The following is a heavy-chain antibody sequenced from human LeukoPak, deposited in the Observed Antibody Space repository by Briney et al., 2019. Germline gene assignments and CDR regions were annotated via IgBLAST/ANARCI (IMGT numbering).Heavy chain of an antibody. J-gene: IGHJ5*02. V-gene: IGHV1-46*01. CDR2: INPSGGST. D-gene: IGHD1-26*01. CDR1: GYTFTSYY. CDR3: ARDNSVGETAWWFDP. Sequence: ASVKVSCKASGYTFTSYYMHWVRQAPGQGLEWMGIINPSGGSTNYAQKFQGRVTMTRDTSTNTVYMELSSLRSDDTAVYYCARDNSVGETAWWFDPWGQGALVTVSS.